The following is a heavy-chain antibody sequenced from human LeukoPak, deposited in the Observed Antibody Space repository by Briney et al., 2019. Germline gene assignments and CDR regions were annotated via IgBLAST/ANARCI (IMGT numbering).Heavy chain of an antibody. CDR1: GYNFAQYR. V-gene: IGHV5-51*01. CDR3: ARLWGGIVAADDAFDI. D-gene: IGHD1-26*01. CDR2: THPGDSDT. Sequence: GESLKISCKGSGYNFAQYRIGWVRQMPGKGLAWMGITHPGDSDTIYSPSFQGQATMSADKSISTAYLQWSSLKASDTAMYYCARLWGGIVAADDAFDIWGQGTMVTVSS. J-gene: IGHJ3*02.